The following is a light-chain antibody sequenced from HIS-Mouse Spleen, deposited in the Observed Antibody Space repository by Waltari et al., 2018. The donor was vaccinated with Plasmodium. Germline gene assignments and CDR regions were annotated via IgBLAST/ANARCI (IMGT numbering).Light chain of an antibody. CDR1: NIGSKN. CDR3: QVWDSSTV. CDR2: RDS. J-gene: IGLJ3*02. Sequence: SYELTQPLSVSVALGQTARITCGGTNIGSKNVHWYQQKPGQAPGLVIYRDSNRPSGIPERFSGSNSGNTATLTISRAQAGDEADYYCQVWDSSTVFGGGTKLTVL. V-gene: IGLV3-9*01.